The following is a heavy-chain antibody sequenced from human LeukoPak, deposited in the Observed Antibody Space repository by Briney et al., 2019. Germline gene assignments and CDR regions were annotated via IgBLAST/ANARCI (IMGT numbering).Heavy chain of an antibody. CDR1: GFTFNTYA. CDR2: ISGSGENT. J-gene: IGHJ4*02. Sequence: GGSLRLSCAASGFTFNTYAMNRVRQAPGKGLEWVSSISGSGENTYYADSAKGRFTISRDKSKNTLSLQMNSLRAEDTAVYYCAKGSVNYDILTGSYFDYWGQGTLVTVSS. V-gene: IGHV3-23*01. D-gene: IGHD3-9*01. CDR3: AKGSVNYDILTGSYFDY.